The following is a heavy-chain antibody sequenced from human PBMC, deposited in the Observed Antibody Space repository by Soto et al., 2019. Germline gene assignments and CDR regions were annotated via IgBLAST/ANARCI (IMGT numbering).Heavy chain of an antibody. J-gene: IGHJ6*02. V-gene: IGHV1-2*04. Sequence: ASVKVSCKASGYTFTGYYMHWVRQAPGQGLEWMGWINPNSGGTNYAQKFQGWVTMTRNTSISTAYMELSSLRSEDTAVYYCARDKVLRFLEWSTNYYGMDVWGQGTTVTVSS. D-gene: IGHD3-3*01. CDR1: GYTFTGYY. CDR3: ARDKVLRFLEWSTNYYGMDV. CDR2: INPNSGGT.